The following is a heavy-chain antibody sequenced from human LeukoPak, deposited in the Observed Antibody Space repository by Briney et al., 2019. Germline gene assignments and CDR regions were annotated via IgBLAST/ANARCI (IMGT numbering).Heavy chain of an antibody. Sequence: TGGSLRLSCAASGFTFSSYEMNWVRQAPGKGLEWVSYISSSGSTIYYADSVKGRFTISRDNAKNTLYLQMNSLRAEDTAVYYCAKDQPPVLLWFGELSYYFDYWGQGTLVTVSS. D-gene: IGHD3-10*01. J-gene: IGHJ4*02. CDR1: GFTFSSYE. CDR2: ISSSGSTI. V-gene: IGHV3-48*03. CDR3: AKDQPPVLLWFGELSYYFDY.